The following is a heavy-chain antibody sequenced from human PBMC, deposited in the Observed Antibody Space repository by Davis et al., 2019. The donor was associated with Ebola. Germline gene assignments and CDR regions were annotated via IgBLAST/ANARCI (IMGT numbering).Heavy chain of an antibody. CDR1: GFTFSSYW. CDR3: ARSLLWFGELSVYYFDY. D-gene: IGHD3-10*01. J-gene: IGHJ4*02. Sequence: GESLKISCAASGFTFSSYWMSWVRQAPGTGLEWVANIKQDGSNKYYADSVKGRFTISRDNSKNTLYLQMNSLRAEDTAVYYCARSLLWFGELSVYYFDYWGQGTLVTVSS. CDR2: IKQDGSNK. V-gene: IGHV3-7*01.